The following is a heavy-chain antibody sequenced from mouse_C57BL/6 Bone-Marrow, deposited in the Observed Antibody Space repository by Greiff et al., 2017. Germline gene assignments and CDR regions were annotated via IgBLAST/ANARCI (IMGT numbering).Heavy chain of an antibody. J-gene: IGHJ3*01. CDR1: GYTFTSYW. CDR3: TIYGYAWFAY. CDR2: IYPGNSDT. V-gene: IGHV1-5*01. Sequence: EVKLQASGTVLARPGASVKMSCKTSGYTFTSYWLPWVKQGPGQGLEWIGAIYPGNSDTCYNQKFKGMAKLTAVTSASTAYMELSSLTNEDSAVYYCTIYGYAWFAYWGQGTLVTVSA. D-gene: IGHD2-2*01.